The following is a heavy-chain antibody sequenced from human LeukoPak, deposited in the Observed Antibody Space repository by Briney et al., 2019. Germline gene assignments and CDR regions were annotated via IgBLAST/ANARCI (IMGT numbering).Heavy chain of an antibody. V-gene: IGHV3-7*01. Sequence: QPGGSLRLSCATSGFTFSSYWMSWVRQAPGKGLEWVANIKQDGSEKYYVDSVKGRVTISRDNAKNSVYLQMNSLRAEDTAVYYCASGYYYDSSGPPDYFDYWGQGTLVTVSS. CDR3: ASGYYYDSSGPPDYFDY. J-gene: IGHJ4*02. CDR1: GFTFSSYW. D-gene: IGHD3-22*01. CDR2: IKQDGSEK.